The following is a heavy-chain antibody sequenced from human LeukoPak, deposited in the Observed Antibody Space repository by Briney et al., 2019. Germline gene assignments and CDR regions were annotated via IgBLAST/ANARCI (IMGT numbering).Heavy chain of an antibody. CDR3: ARSYSASYDSPAGWFDP. J-gene: IGHJ5*02. V-gene: IGHV4-39*07. Sequence: SETLSLTCTVSGGSISRSTYYWGWIRQPPGKGLEWIGSIHYSGSTYYNPSLKSRVTISVDTSKSQFSLRLSSVTAADTAVYYCARSYSASYDSPAGWFDPWGQGTLVTVSS. CDR2: IHYSGST. CDR1: GGSISRSTYY. D-gene: IGHD3-22*01.